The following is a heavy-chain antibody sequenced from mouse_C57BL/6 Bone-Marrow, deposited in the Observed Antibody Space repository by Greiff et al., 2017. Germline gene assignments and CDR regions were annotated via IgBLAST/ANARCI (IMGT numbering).Heavy chain of an antibody. D-gene: IGHD1-1*01. Sequence: EVQLQQSGPELVKPGASVKMSCKASGYTFTDYNMHWVKQSHGKSLEWIGYINPNNGGTSYNQKFKGKATLTVNKSSSTAYMELRSLTSEDSAVYYCARDNYGSSLFDYWGQGTTLTVSS. CDR2: INPNNGGT. J-gene: IGHJ2*01. CDR3: ARDNYGSSLFDY. CDR1: GYTFTDYN. V-gene: IGHV1-22*01.